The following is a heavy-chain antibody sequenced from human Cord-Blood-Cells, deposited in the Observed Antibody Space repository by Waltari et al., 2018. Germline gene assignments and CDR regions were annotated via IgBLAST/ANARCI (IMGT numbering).Heavy chain of an antibody. D-gene: IGHD2-2*01. J-gene: IGHJ4*02. CDR3: AKFVVPAANHFDY. CDR1: GFTFSSYG. CDR2: IRYDGSNK. V-gene: IGHV3-30*02. Sequence: QVQLVESGGGVVQPGGSLRLSCAAAGFTFSSYGMPWVRQAPGKGLEWVAFIRYDGSNKYYADSVKGRFTISRDNSKNTLYLQMNSLRAEDTAVYYCAKFVVPAANHFDYWGQGTLVTVSS.